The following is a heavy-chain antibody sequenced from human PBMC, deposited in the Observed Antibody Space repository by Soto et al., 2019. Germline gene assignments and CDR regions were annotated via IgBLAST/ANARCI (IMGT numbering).Heavy chain of an antibody. V-gene: IGHV3-30*18. CDR2: ISYDGTKK. CDR3: AKDPVPRGAMGSSTYYYYGLDV. CDR1: GFSFSTYG. D-gene: IGHD5-18*01. J-gene: IGHJ6*02. Sequence: GGSLRLSCEASGFSFSTYGMHWVRQAPGKGLQWVAVISYDGTKKYYADSVKGRFTISRDNSKSTLFLQMNSLRAEDTAVYYCAKDPVPRGAMGSSTYYYYGLDVCSQGTTVTVSS.